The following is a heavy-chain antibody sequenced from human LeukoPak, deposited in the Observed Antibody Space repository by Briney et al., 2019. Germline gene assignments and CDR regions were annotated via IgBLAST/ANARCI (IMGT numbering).Heavy chain of an antibody. CDR1: AFTFSDYS. J-gene: IGHJ4*02. CDR3: ARDRLTSGSYFFDY. V-gene: IGHV3-48*01. D-gene: IGHD1-26*01. CDR2: ISGRSSTI. Sequence: GGSLRLSCAASAFTFSDYSMYWVRQAPGKGLEWISYISGRSSTIYYADSVRGRFTISRDNAKNSMYLQMNSLRAEDTAVYYCARDRLTSGSYFFDYWGQGTLVTVSS.